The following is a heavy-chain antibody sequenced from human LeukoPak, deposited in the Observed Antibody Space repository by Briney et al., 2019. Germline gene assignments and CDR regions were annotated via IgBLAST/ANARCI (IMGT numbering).Heavy chain of an antibody. Sequence: NPSETLSLTCTVSGGSFSSYYWSWIRKPPGKGLEWIGYIFYSGSTNYNPSLKSRVTISVDTSKHHFSLKLSSVTAADTAVYYCARGLDYDSSGYPKYVAEYFQHWGQGTLVTVSS. CDR2: IFYSGST. D-gene: IGHD3-22*01. CDR3: ARGLDYDSSGYPKYVAEYFQH. V-gene: IGHV4-59*01. J-gene: IGHJ1*01. CDR1: GGSFSSYY.